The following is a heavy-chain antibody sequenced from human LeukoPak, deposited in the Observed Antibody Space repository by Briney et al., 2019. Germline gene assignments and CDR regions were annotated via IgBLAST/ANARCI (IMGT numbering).Heavy chain of an antibody. D-gene: IGHD1-14*01. CDR2: INEDGSEK. V-gene: IGHV3-7*01. Sequence: GGSLRLSCAASGFTFSNYWMRWVRQAPGKGLEWVVNINEDGSEKYYVDSVKGRFTISRDNAKKSLYLQMNSLRAEDTAVYYCGRVDLRTFHHNYYMGVWGKGTTVTVSS. CDR1: GFTFSNYW. J-gene: IGHJ6*03. CDR3: GRVDLRTFHHNYYMGV.